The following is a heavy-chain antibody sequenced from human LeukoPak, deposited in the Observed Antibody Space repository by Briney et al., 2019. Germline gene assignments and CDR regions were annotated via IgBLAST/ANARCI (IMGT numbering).Heavy chain of an antibody. Sequence: SQTLSLTCTVSGGSISSSNYYWGWIRQPPGRGLEWIGSIYYSGSTYYNPSLKSRVTISVDTSKNQFSLKLSSVTAADTAVYYCARGLSLAAAGTSGAYNWFDPWGQGTLVTVSS. CDR3: ARGLSLAAAGTSGAYNWFDP. CDR1: GGSISSSNYY. J-gene: IGHJ5*02. D-gene: IGHD6-13*01. V-gene: IGHV4-39*07. CDR2: IYYSGST.